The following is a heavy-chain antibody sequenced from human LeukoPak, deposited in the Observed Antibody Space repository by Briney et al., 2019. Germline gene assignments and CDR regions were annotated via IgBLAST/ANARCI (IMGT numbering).Heavy chain of an antibody. J-gene: IGHJ5*02. V-gene: IGHV4-4*07. CDR2: IYNGGII. Sequence: SETLSLTCTVSGYSISSGYYWSWIRQPAGKGLEWIGRIYNGGIITYNPSLKSRVTMSIDTSNNQFSLRLRFVTAADTAVYYCARDSGTTGEVKFDPWGQGTLVTVSS. CDR1: GYSISSGYY. CDR3: ARDSGTTGEVKFDP. D-gene: IGHD3-10*01.